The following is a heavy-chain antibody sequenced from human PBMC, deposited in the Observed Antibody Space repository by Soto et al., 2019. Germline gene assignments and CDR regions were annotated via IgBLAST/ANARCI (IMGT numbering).Heavy chain of an antibody. V-gene: IGHV4-34*01. CDR3: AGESGGRHTPGYLDY. CDR1: GGSFSGYY. CDR2: INHSGST. J-gene: IGHJ4*02. Sequence: PSETLSLTCAVYGGSFSGYYWSWIRQPPGKGLEWIGEINHSGSTNYNPSLKSRVTISVDTSKNQFSLKLSSVAAADTAVYYCAGESGGRHTPGYLDYWGQGTLVTVSS. D-gene: IGHD2-15*01.